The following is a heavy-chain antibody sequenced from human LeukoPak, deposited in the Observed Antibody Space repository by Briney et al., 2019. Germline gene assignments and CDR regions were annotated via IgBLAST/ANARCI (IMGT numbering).Heavy chain of an antibody. CDR3: ARLPAAGRYYYYGMDV. V-gene: IGHV4-34*01. Sequence: PSETLSLTCAVYGGSFSGYYWSWIRQPPGKGLEWIGEINHSGSTNYNPSLKSRVTISVDTSKNQFSLKLSSVTAADTAVYYCARLPAAGRYYYYGMDVWGQGTTVTVSS. D-gene: IGHD6-13*01. CDR2: INHSGST. J-gene: IGHJ6*02. CDR1: GGSFSGYY.